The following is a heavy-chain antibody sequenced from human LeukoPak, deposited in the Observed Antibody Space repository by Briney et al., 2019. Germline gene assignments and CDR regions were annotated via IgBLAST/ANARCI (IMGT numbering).Heavy chain of an antibody. CDR3: ARATIVGATDLPYFDY. Sequence: SETLSFTCTVSGGSISSSSYYWGWIRQPPGKGLEWIGSIYYGGSTYYNPSLKSRVTISVDTSKNQFSLKLSSVTAADTAVYYCARATIVGATDLPYFDYWGQGTLVTVSS. J-gene: IGHJ4*02. D-gene: IGHD1-26*01. CDR1: GGSISSSSYY. CDR2: IYYGGST. V-gene: IGHV4-39*01.